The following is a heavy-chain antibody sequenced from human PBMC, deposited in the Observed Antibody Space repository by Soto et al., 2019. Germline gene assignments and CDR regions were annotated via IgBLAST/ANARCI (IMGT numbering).Heavy chain of an antibody. Sequence: PGGSLRLSCAASGFTFTNYAMNWVRQAPGKGLEWVSGISVSGGTTYYADSVKGRLAVSRDNSKTTVFLQMNSLRAEDTAVYFCAKGMYYYDSSGYRLFDYWGQGTQVTVSA. J-gene: IGHJ4*02. CDR1: GFTFTNYA. V-gene: IGHV3-23*01. CDR3: AKGMYYYDSSGYRLFDY. CDR2: ISVSGGTT. D-gene: IGHD3-22*01.